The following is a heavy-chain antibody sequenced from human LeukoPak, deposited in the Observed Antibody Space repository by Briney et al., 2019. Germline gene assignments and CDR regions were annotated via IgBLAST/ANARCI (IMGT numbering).Heavy chain of an antibody. CDR1: GFTFSIYW. D-gene: IGHD3-10*01. Sequence: GGSLRLSCAASGFTFSIYWMSWVRQAPGKGLEWVANINQDGSQKYYVDSVKGRFTISRDNAKNSLYLQMTSLRSEDTAVYYCARAYGSGNYYHFDYWGQGTLVTVSS. V-gene: IGHV3-7*03. CDR2: INQDGSQK. CDR3: ARAYGSGNYYHFDY. J-gene: IGHJ4*02.